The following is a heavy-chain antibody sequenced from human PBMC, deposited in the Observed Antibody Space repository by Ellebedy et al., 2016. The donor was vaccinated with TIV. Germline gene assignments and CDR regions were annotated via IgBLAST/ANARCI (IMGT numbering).Heavy chain of an antibody. J-gene: IGHJ5*02. CDR3: ANSNYYDSSGYPNWFDP. Sequence: SETLSLTCTVSGGSISSGDYYWSWIRQPPGKGLEWIGYIYYSGSTYYNPSLKSRVTISVDTSKNQFSLKLSFVTAADTAVYYCANSNYYDSSGYPNWFDPWGQGTLVTVSS. CDR2: IYYSGST. V-gene: IGHV4-30-4*01. D-gene: IGHD3-22*01. CDR1: GGSISSGDYY.